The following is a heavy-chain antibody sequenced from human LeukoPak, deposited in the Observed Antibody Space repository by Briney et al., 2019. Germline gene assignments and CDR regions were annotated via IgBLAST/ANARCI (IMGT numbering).Heavy chain of an antibody. D-gene: IGHD4-11*01. CDR3: VRSPFSNGY. CDR2: IKQDGSEM. Sequence: PGGSLRLSCAASGFTFSNAWMNWVRQAPGKGLEWVANIKQDGSEMYYVDSVKGRFTISRDNAKNSLYLQMNSLRAEDTAVYYCVRSPFSNGYWGQGTLVTVSS. CDR1: GFTFSNAW. J-gene: IGHJ4*02. V-gene: IGHV3-7*03.